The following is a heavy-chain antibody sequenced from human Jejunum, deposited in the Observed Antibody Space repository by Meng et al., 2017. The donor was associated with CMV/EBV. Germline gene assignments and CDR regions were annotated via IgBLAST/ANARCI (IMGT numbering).Heavy chain of an antibody. V-gene: IGHV3-53*01. CDR1: LTVSDNY. CDR3: AREKFCTPACSSVFDH. D-gene: IGHD2-8*01. CDR2: LYTFGTT. J-gene: IGHJ4*02. Sequence: LTVSDNYMSWVRQAPGKGLEWVAGLYTFGTTSYADSVKGRFTFSRDSSKNTLYLQMDSLRAEDTAVYYCAREKFCTPACSSVFDHWGQGTLVTVSS.